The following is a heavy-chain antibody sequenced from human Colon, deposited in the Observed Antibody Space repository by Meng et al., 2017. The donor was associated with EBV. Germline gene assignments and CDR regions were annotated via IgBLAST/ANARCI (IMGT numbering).Heavy chain of an antibody. D-gene: IGHD6-19*01. CDR2: IGHSGFT. Sequence: RRPRGSGLGLWNPSGARSLPCRGSGGSISNSGYYWGWIRQPPGKGLEWIGSIGHSGFTYYTPSLKSRVTVSIDTSRNQFSLWLTSVTAADTAVYYCVRSSGWVKTGFDPWGQGTLVTVSS. CDR1: GGSISNSGYY. V-gene: IGHV4-39*01. CDR3: VRSSGWVKTGFDP. J-gene: IGHJ5*02.